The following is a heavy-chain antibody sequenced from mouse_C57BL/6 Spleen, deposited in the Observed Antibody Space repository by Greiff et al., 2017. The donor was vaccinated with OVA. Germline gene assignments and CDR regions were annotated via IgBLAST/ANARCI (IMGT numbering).Heavy chain of an antibody. CDR3: ARRDWDPNFDY. CDR2: IYPSDSET. J-gene: IGHJ2*01. Sequence: QVQLQQPGAELVRPGSSVKLSCKASGYTFTSYWMDWVKQRPGQGLEWIGNIYPSDSETHYNQQFKDKATLTVDKSSSTAYMQLSSRTSEDSAVYYCARRDWDPNFDYWGQGTTLTVSS. CDR1: GYTFTSYW. V-gene: IGHV1-61*01. D-gene: IGHD4-1*01.